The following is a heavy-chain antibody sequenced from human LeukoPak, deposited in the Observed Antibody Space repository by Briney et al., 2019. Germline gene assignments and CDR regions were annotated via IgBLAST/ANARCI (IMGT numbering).Heavy chain of an antibody. Sequence: SVKVSFKASGGTFSSYAISWVRQAPGQGLEWMGGIIPIFGTANYAQKFQGRVTITADESTSTAYMELSSLRSEDTAVYYCARHVPGSSGWKQAVFDYWGQGTLVTVSS. J-gene: IGHJ4*02. V-gene: IGHV1-69*13. CDR3: ARHVPGSSGWKQAVFDY. CDR2: IIPIFGTA. CDR1: GGTFSSYA. D-gene: IGHD6-19*01.